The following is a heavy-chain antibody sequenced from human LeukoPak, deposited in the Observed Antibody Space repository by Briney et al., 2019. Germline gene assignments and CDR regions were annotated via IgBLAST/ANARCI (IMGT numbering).Heavy chain of an antibody. CDR3: ARDYSGYDPVPYYFDY. V-gene: IGHV4-39*07. Sequence: SETLSLTCTVSGDSISTSNSYWGWIRQPPGKGLEWIGSIYYSGSTYYNPSLKSRVTISVDTSKNQFSLKLSSVTAADTAVYYCARDYSGYDPVPYYFDYWGQGTLVTVSS. CDR1: GDSISTSNSY. D-gene: IGHD5-12*01. J-gene: IGHJ4*02. CDR2: IYYSGST.